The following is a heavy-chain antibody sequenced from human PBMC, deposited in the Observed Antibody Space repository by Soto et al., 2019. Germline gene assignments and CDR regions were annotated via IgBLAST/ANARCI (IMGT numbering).Heavy chain of an antibody. Sequence: ASVKVSCKASGYTFTSYAMHWVRQAPGQRLEWMGWINAGNGNTKYSQKFQGRVTITRDTSASTAYMELSSLRSEDTAVYYCARDKGSITMVRGVIITYYLDYWGQGTLVTVSS. D-gene: IGHD3-10*01. CDR2: INAGNGNT. V-gene: IGHV1-3*01. J-gene: IGHJ4*02. CDR1: GYTFTSYA. CDR3: ARDKGSITMVRGVIITYYLDY.